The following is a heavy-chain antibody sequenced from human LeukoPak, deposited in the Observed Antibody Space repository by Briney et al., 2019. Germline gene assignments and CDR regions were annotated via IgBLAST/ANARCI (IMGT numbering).Heavy chain of an antibody. CDR2: ISGSGGST. J-gene: IGHJ4*02. CDR3: AKVISGSYPFIHYFDY. V-gene: IGHV3-23*01. Sequence: GGSLRLSCAAPGFTFSSYAMSWVRQAPGKGLEWVSGISGSGGSTYYADSVKGRFTISRDNSKNTLYLQMNSLRAEDTAVYYCAKVISGSYPFIHYFDYWGQGTLVTVSS. CDR1: GFTFSSYA. D-gene: IGHD1-26*01.